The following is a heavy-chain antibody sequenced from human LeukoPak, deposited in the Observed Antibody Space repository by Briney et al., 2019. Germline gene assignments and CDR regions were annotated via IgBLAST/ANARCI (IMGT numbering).Heavy chain of an antibody. Sequence: GESLKISCKGSGYSFTNYWISWVRQMPGKGLEWMGKIDPSDAYSNYSPSFQGHVTISADKSISTAYLQWSSLKASDTAMYYCARSDYSNFFDYWGQGILVTVSS. CDR2: IDPSDAYS. D-gene: IGHD4-11*01. J-gene: IGHJ4*02. CDR3: ARSDYSNFFDY. V-gene: IGHV5-10-1*01. CDR1: GYSFTNYW.